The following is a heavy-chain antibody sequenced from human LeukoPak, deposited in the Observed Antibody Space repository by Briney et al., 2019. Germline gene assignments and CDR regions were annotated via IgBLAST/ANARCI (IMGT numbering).Heavy chain of an antibody. CDR3: ARQDTSMGWSDFDY. Sequence: GESLTISCKGSGYSFTSYWINGVRQMPGKGREWLGRIDPVDSYNTYSPSFQGRVTISTDQSITTAYLQWSSLKASDTAMYYCARQDTSMGWSDFDYWGQGTLVTVSS. J-gene: IGHJ4*02. CDR2: IDPVDSYN. V-gene: IGHV5-10-1*01. CDR1: GYSFTSYW. D-gene: IGHD5-18*01.